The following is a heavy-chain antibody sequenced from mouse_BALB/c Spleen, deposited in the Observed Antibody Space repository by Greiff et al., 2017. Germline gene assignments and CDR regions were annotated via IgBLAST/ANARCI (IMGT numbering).Heavy chain of an antibody. Sequence: EVMLVESGPGLVKPSQSLSLTCTVTGYSITSDYAWNWIRQFPGNKLEWMGYISYSGSTSYNPSLKSRISITRDTSKNQFFLQLNSVTTEDTATYYCARSLYGSSWYFDVWGAGTTVTVSS. J-gene: IGHJ1*01. CDR2: ISYSGST. CDR1: GYSITSDYA. CDR3: ARSLYGSSWYFDV. V-gene: IGHV3-2*02. D-gene: IGHD1-1*01.